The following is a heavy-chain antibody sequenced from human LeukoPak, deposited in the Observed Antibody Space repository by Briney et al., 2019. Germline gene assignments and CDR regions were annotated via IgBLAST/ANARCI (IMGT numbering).Heavy chain of an antibody. D-gene: IGHD3-9*01. V-gene: IGHV3-30*02. CDR1: GFTFSSYG. Sequence: PGGSLRLSCAASGFTFSSYGMHWVRQAPGKGLEWVAFIRYDGSNKYYADSVKGRFTISRDNSKNTLYLQMNSLRAEDTAVYYCAKDHVLRYFSYYFDYWGQGTLVTVSS. CDR2: IRYDGSNK. CDR3: AKDHVLRYFSYYFDY. J-gene: IGHJ4*02.